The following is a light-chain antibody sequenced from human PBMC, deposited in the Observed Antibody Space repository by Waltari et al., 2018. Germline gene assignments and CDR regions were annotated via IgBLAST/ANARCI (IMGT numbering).Light chain of an antibody. CDR3: MQGTNWPQS. V-gene: IGKV2-30*01. CDR2: KVS. CDR1: QSPVYSDGNIY. J-gene: IGKJ2*03. Sequence: DVVMTQSPLSLPVTLGQPASISFRSSQSPVYSDGNIYLNWFQQRPGQSPRRLIYKVSRRDSGVPDRFSGSGSGTDFTLRISRVEAEDVGLYFCMQGTNWPQSFDQGTKLEIK.